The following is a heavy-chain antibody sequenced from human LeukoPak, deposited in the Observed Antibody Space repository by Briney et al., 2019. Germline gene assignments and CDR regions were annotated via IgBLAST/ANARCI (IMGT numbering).Heavy chain of an antibody. CDR1: GYTFTNNY. CDR3: ARDQEGFDY. V-gene: IGHV1-46*01. CDR2: IYPRDGST. J-gene: IGHJ4*02. Sequence: RASVTVSCKASGYTFTNNYLHWVRQAPGQGLEWMGMIYPRDGSTSYAQNFQGRVTVTRDTSTTTVHMELRGLRSEDTAVYYCARDQEGFDYWGQGTVVTVSS.